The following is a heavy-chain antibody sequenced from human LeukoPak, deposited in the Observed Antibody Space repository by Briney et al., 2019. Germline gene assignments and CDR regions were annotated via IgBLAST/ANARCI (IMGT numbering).Heavy chain of an antibody. CDR2: ISYDGSNK. D-gene: IGHD3-9*01. CDR3: AREGYYDILTGYYDY. J-gene: IGHJ4*02. V-gene: IGHV3-30*04. Sequence: GRSLRLSCAASGFTFSSYAMYWVRQAPGKGLEWVAVISYDGSNKYYADSVKGRFTISRDNAKNSLYLQMNSLRAEDTAVYYCAREGYYDILTGYYDYWGQGTLVTVSS. CDR1: GFTFSSYA.